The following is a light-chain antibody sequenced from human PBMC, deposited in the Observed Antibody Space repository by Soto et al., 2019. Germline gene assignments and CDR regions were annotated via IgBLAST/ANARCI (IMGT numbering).Light chain of an antibody. J-gene: IGKJ1*01. CDR3: QQYHNWPRT. V-gene: IGKV3D-15*01. CDR2: DAS. CDR1: QTLSSRH. Sequence: VLTQSPGTLSLSPGERATLSCRASQTLSSRHLAWYQQKPGQAPRLLIYDASNRATGIPARFSGSGSGTEFTLTIGSLQSEDFAVYYCQQYHNWPRTFGQGTKVDIK.